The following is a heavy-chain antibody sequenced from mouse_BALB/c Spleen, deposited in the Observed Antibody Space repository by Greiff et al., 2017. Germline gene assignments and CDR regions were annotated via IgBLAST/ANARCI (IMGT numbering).Heavy chain of an antibody. CDR2: INPSNGRT. J-gene: IGHJ2*01. Sequence: QVQLQQPGAELVKPGASVKLSCKASGSTFTSYWMHWVKQRPGQGLEWIGEINPSNGRTNYNEKFTSKATLTVDKSSSTAYMQLSSLTSEDSAVYYCVRWGFYYFDYWGQGTTLTVSS. CDR1: GSTFTSYW. CDR3: VRWGFYYFDY. V-gene: IGHV1S81*02.